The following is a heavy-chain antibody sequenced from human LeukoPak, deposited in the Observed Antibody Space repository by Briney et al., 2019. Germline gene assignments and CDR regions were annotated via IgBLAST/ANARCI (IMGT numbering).Heavy chain of an antibody. V-gene: IGHV1-2*02. CDR2: INPNSGGT. Sequence: ASVKVSCKASGYTFTGYYMHWVRQAPGQGLEWMGWINPNSGGTNYAQRFQGRVTMTRDTSISTAYMELSRLRSDDTAVYYCASSYCSSTSCSYFDYWGQGTLVTVSS. CDR3: ASSYCSSTSCSYFDY. CDR1: GYTFTGYY. J-gene: IGHJ4*02. D-gene: IGHD2-2*01.